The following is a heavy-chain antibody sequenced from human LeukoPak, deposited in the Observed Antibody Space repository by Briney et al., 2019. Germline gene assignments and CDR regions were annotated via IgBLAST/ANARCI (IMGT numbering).Heavy chain of an antibody. V-gene: IGHV1-18*01. D-gene: IGHD6-13*01. Sequence: ASVKVSCKASGYTFTSYGISWVRQAPGQGLEWMGWISAYNGNTNYAQKLQGRVTMTTDTSTSTAYMELRSLRSDDTAVYYCARDSTNIAAAEGGDYWGQGTLVTVSS. CDR1: GYTFTSYG. J-gene: IGHJ4*02. CDR2: ISAYNGNT. CDR3: ARDSTNIAAAEGGDY.